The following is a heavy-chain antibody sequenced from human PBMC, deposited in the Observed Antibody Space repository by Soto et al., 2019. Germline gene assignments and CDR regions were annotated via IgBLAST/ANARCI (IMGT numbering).Heavy chain of an antibody. V-gene: IGHV3-30*18. D-gene: IGHD2-2*01. J-gene: IGHJ6*02. CDR1: GFTFSSYG. Sequence: PGGSLRLSCAASGFTFSSYGIHWVRQAPGRGLEWVALISYDGSIKYYADSVKGRFTISRDNTKNTLYLQTNSLRAEDTAVYYCAKVHCSSSSCYPNYYYYYGMDVWGQGTTVTVSS. CDR2: ISYDGSIK. CDR3: AKVHCSSSSCYPNYYYYYGMDV.